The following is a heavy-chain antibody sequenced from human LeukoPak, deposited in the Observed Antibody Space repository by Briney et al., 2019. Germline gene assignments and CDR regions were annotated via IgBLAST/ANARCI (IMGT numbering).Heavy chain of an antibody. Sequence: PSETLSLTCTVPGGSISPYYWSWIRQPPGKGLEWIGYIYYTGGTNYNPSLKSRVTISLDTSTNQLSLKLSSVTAADTAVYYCARKGDYYGSGSYFAWFDPWGQGTLVTVSS. CDR2: IYYTGGT. CDR3: ARKGDYYGSGSYFAWFDP. V-gene: IGHV4-59*01. J-gene: IGHJ5*02. D-gene: IGHD3-10*01. CDR1: GGSISPYY.